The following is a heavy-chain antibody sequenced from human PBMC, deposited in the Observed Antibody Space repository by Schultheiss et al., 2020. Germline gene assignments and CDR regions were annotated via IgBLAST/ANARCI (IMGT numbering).Heavy chain of an antibody. J-gene: IGHJ4*02. CDR2: IYYTGST. CDR1: GGSISSSSYY. D-gene: IGHD1-1*01. CDR3: ARLSTGTTDY. V-gene: IGHV4-39*01. Sequence: SETLSLTCTVSGGSISSSSYYWGWIRQPPGKGLEWIGNIYYTGSTYYNPSLKSRVTISVDTSKNQFSLELTSVTAADTAVYYCARLSTGTTDYWGQGTLVNVYS.